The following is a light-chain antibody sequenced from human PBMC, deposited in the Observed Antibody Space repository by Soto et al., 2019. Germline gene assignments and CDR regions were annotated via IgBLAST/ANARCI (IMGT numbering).Light chain of an antibody. CDR2: GAS. V-gene: IGKV3-20*01. CDR3: QQYGTPPWT. Sequence: EIVVTQSPGILSLSPGERATLSCRASQSDIGSYIAWYQQKPGQAPRLLIYGASTRATGIPDRFSGSGSGTDFTFTVSRLEPEDFAVYYCQQYGTPPWTFGQGTKVEIK. CDR1: QSDIGSY. J-gene: IGKJ1*01.